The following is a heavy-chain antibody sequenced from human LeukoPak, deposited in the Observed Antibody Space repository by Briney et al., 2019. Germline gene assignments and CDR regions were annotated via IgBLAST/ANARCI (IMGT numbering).Heavy chain of an antibody. V-gene: IGHV3-21*01. CDR1: GFTFRSHS. CDR2: ITGAGSI. Sequence: PGGSLGLSCAASGFTFRSHSLDWVRQAPGKGLERVSSITGAGSIQYADSVQGRFTISRDNTQNSIFLQMNSLRAEDTAVYYCVRDVIHSYFDIWGQGILVTVSS. CDR3: VRDVIHSYFDI. J-gene: IGHJ4*02. D-gene: IGHD2/OR15-2a*01.